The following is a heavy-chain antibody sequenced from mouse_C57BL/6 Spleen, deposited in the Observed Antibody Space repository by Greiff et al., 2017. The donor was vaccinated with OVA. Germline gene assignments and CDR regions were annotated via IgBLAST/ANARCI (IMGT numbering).Heavy chain of an antibody. V-gene: IGHV5-17*01. Sequence: VQGVESGGGLVKPGGSLQLSCAASGFTFSDYGMHWVRQAPEKGLGWVAYISSGSSTIYYADTVKGRFTISRDNAKNTLFLQMTSLRSEDTAMYYCARWRSFDYWGQGTTLTVSS. CDR3: ARWRSFDY. CDR1: GFTFSDYG. J-gene: IGHJ2*01. CDR2: ISSGSSTI.